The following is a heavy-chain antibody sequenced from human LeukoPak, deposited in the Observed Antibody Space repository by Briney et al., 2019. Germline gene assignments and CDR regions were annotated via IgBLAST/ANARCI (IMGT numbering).Heavy chain of an antibody. Sequence: GGSLRLSRAASGFTFSKYYMSWIRQAPGKGLEWSSYIVNSGGTTSYADSVQGRFTISSDDAKNSLYLQMNSLRAEDTAVYYCAGGYGSGSYSAWGQGIPVTVSS. D-gene: IGHD3-10*01. V-gene: IGHV3-11*01. CDR2: IVNSGGTT. CDR3: AGGYGSGSYSA. CDR1: GFTFSKYY. J-gene: IGHJ5*02.